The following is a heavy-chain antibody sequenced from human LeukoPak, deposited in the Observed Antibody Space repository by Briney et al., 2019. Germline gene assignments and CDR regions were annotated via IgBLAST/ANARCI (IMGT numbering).Heavy chain of an antibody. Sequence: GGSLRLSCAASGFTFSSYSMNWVRQAPGKGLEWVSSISSSSSYIYYADSVKGRFTISRDNAKNSLYLQMNSLRAEDTAVYYCAREAWLDSSGWYRWNYYYYYMDVWGKGTTVTISS. CDR3: AREAWLDSSGWYRWNYYYYYMDV. J-gene: IGHJ6*03. CDR1: GFTFSSYS. D-gene: IGHD6-19*01. V-gene: IGHV3-21*01. CDR2: ISSSSSYI.